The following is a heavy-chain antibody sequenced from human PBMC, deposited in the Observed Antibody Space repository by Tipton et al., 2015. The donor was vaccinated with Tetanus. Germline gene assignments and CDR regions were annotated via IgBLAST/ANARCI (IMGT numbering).Heavy chain of an antibody. J-gene: IGHJ4*01. CDR3: ASSVGQLWF. Sequence: TLSLTCTVSGGSINSGGYFWSWIRQHPGKGLEWIGYIYYTGSTYYNPSLKSRVIISADTSKNQFSLKLSSVTAADTAVYYCASSVGQLWFWGQGSLVTVSS. CDR1: GGSINSGGYF. V-gene: IGHV4-31*03. D-gene: IGHD5-18*01. CDR2: IYYTGST.